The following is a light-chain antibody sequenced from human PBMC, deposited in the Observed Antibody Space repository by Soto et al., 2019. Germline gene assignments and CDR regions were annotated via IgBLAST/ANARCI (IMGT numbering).Light chain of an antibody. CDR3: AAWDDSLGGHVV. J-gene: IGLJ2*01. CDR1: PSNIGSNT. V-gene: IGLV1-44*01. CDR2: DDY. Sequence: QLVLTQPPSASGTPGQRVTISCSGSPSNIGSNTVSWYQQFSGSAPRLIMYDDYRRPSGVPDRFSGSKSGASASLAISGLQSEDEAFFYCAAWDDSLGGHVVFGGGTKLTVL.